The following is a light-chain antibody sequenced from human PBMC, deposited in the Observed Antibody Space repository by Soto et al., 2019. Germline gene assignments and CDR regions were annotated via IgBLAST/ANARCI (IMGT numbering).Light chain of an antibody. CDR2: DAS. V-gene: IGKV1-5*01. CDR1: QSVSSW. Sequence: IQMTQSPSTLSASVGDRVTCTCRASQSVSSWLAWYQQKPGKAPKLLIYDASTLESGVPSRFSGSGSGTEFTLTITSLQPDDFATYYCQQCHSYSPTFGQGTKVDIK. J-gene: IGKJ1*01. CDR3: QQCHSYSPT.